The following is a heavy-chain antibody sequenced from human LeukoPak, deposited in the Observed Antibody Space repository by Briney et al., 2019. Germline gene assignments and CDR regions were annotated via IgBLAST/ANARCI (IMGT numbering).Heavy chain of an antibody. Sequence: GGSLRLSCAASGFTFSSYSMNWVRQAPGKGLEWVSSISSSSSYIYYADSVRGRFTISRDNAKNSLYLQMNSLRAEDTAVYYCARESTYYYDSSGYYGVHYYYGMDVWGQGTTVTVSS. CDR2: ISSSSSYI. CDR1: GFTFSSYS. V-gene: IGHV3-21*01. D-gene: IGHD3-22*01. CDR3: ARESTYYYDSSGYYGVHYYYGMDV. J-gene: IGHJ6*02.